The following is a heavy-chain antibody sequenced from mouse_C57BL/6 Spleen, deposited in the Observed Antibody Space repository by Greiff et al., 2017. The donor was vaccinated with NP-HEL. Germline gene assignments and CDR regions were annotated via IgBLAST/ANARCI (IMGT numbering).Heavy chain of an antibody. CDR2: IDPSDSYT. D-gene: IGHD2-4*01. CDR1: GYTFTSYW. J-gene: IGHJ3*01. V-gene: IGHV1-69*01. CDR3: ARWDYDYEEGAY. Sequence: VQLQQPGAELVMPGASVKLSCKASGYTFTSYWMHWVKQRPGQGLEWIGEIDPSDSYTNYNQKFKGKSTLTVDKSSSTAYMQLSSLTSEDSAVYYCARWDYDYEEGAYWGQGTLVTVSA.